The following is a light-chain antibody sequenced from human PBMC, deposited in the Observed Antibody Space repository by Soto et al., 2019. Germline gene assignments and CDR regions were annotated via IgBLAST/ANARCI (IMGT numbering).Light chain of an antibody. J-gene: IGKJ1*01. Sequence: DIQLTQSPSSLSAFVGDRVTITCRASRAISNFVAWYRQRPGELPKLLIYAASSLLSGVPTRFSGSGSGTDFTLSISGLQPEDVGTFYCQKYHSAPPTFGPGTKVDIK. CDR1: RAISNF. CDR2: AAS. V-gene: IGKV1-27*01. CDR3: QKYHSAPPT.